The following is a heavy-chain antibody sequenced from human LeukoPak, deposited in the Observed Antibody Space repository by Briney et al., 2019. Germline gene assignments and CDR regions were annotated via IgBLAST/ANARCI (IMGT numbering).Heavy chain of an antibody. CDR1: GGSISSYY. V-gene: IGHV4-59*01. CDR3: ARATIATILIDI. Sequence: SETLSLTCTVSGGSISSYYWSWIRQPPGKGLEWIGYIYYSESTNYNPSLKSRVTISVDTSKNQFSLKLSSVTAADTAVYYCARATIATILIDIWGQGTMVTVSS. CDR2: IYYSEST. J-gene: IGHJ3*02. D-gene: IGHD5-24*01.